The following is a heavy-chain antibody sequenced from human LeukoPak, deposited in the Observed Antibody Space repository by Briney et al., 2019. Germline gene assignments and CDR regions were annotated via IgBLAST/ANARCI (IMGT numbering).Heavy chain of an antibody. CDR3: AREGYYGSGSPPSLYFDY. CDR1: GFTFRNYV. Sequence: GGSLGLSCASSGFTFRNYVIHWVRQAPGKGLEWVAVTSSDLNVKLYADSVKGRFTISRDNSRSTLYLQMNSLRPEDTAIYYCAREGYYGSGSPPSLYFDYWGQGTLVTVSS. D-gene: IGHD3-10*01. V-gene: IGHV3-30-3*01. CDR2: TSSDLNVK. J-gene: IGHJ4*02.